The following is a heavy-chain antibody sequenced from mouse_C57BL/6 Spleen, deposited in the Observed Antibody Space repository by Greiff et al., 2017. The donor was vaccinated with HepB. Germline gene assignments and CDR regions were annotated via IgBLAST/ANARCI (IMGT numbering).Heavy chain of an antibody. CDR1: GYAFTNYL. CDR2: INPGSGGT. D-gene: IGHD2-12*01. Sequence: QVQLQQSGAELVRPGTSVKVSCKASGYAFTNYLIEWVKQRPGQGLEWIGVINPGSGGTNYNEKLKGKATLTADKSSSTAYMQLSSLTSEDSAVYLCSRTGFYDGGYYFDYWGQGTTLTVSS. V-gene: IGHV1-54*01. J-gene: IGHJ2*01. CDR3: SRTGFYDGGYYFDY.